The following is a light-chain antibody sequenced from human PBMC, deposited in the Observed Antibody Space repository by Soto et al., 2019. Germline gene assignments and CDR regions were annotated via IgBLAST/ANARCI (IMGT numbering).Light chain of an antibody. J-gene: IGKJ1*01. CDR1: QSLLYSNGYNY. Sequence: DIVMTQSPLSLPVTPGEPASISCRSSQSLLYSNGYNYLDWYLQKPVKSAQLLVYLGSNRASGVPDRFSRSGSGTDFTLKISRVDAEDVGVYYCMQGLQIPGTFGQGTKVEIK. V-gene: IGKV2-28*01. CDR2: LGS. CDR3: MQGLQIPGT.